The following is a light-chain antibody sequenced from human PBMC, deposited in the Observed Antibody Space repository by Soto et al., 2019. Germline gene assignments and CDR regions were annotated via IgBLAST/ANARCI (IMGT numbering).Light chain of an antibody. J-gene: IGKJ1*01. CDR2: WAS. Sequence: DIVMTQSPDSLAVSLGERAIINCKSSQTVLYSSTNKNYLAWYQQKPGQPPKLLIYWASTRESGVPDRFSGSGSETDFTLTISSLQAEDVAVYFCHQYFTTPPTFGQGTKVELK. CDR1: QTVLYSSTNKNY. V-gene: IGKV4-1*01. CDR3: HQYFTTPPT.